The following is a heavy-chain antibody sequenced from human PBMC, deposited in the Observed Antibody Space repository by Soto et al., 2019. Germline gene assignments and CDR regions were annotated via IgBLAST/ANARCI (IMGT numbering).Heavy chain of an antibody. V-gene: IGHV1-3*01. Sequence: ASVKVSCKASGYTFTSYAMHWVRQAPGQRLEWMGWINAGNGNTKYSQKFQGRVTITRDTSASTAYMELSSLRSEDTAVYYCARDKWNDVAYYYGMDVWGQATTVTVSS. CDR3: ARDKWNDVAYYYGMDV. D-gene: IGHD1-20*01. J-gene: IGHJ6*02. CDR2: INAGNGNT. CDR1: GYTFTSYA.